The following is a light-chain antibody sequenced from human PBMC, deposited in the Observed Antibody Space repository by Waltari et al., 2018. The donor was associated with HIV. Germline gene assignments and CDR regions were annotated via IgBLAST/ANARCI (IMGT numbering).Light chain of an antibody. J-gene: IGLJ2*01. CDR1: SPNIGSNR. CDR2: DNT. Sequence: QSVLTQPPSVSADPGQKVTISGSGSSPNIGSNRVFWYQQLPGTAPKLLIYDNTKRPSGIPDRFSGSKSGTLATLGITGLQTGDEADYYCGTWDSSLSAVLFGGGTKLTVL. CDR3: GTWDSSLSAVL. V-gene: IGLV1-51*01.